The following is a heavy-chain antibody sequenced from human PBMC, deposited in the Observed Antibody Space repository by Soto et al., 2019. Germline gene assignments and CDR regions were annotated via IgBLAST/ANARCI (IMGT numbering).Heavy chain of an antibody. CDR1: GGSITSTTFY. D-gene: IGHD3-10*01. CDR3: ARLGLWFGPD. Sequence: PSETLSLTCTVSGGSITSTTFYWGWIRQSPGKGLEWIGSINYSGTTYSNPSLKSRVTIFVDTPKNQFSLRLSSVTAADTAMYYCARLGLWFGPDWGQGTLVTVSS. V-gene: IGHV4-39*01. J-gene: IGHJ4*02. CDR2: INYSGTT.